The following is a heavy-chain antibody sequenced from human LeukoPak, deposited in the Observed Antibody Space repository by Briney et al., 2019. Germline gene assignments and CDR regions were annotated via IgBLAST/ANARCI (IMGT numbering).Heavy chain of an antibody. Sequence: SETLSLTCTVSGGSISSGSYYWGWIRQPPGKGLEWVGSIYYSGSTNYNPSLKSRVTISVDTSKSQFSLKVSSVTAADTAVYSCARQSSGRSYGSGSSPLYYFDNWGQGILVTVSS. CDR2: IYYSGST. D-gene: IGHD3-10*01. CDR1: GGSISSGSYY. V-gene: IGHV4-39*01. CDR3: ARQSSGRSYGSGSSPLYYFDN. J-gene: IGHJ4*02.